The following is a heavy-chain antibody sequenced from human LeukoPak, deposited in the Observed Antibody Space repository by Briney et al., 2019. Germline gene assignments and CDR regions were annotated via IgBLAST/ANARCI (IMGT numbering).Heavy chain of an antibody. Sequence: SETLSLTCTVSGYSISSGYYWGWSRQPPGKGLEWIGSIYHSGSTYYNPSLKSRVTISVDTSKNQLSLKLSSVTAADTAVYYCARKVGYSYGYGDYWGQGTLVTVSS. CDR3: ARKVGYSYGYGDY. V-gene: IGHV4-38-2*02. CDR1: GYSISSGYY. D-gene: IGHD5-18*01. CDR2: IYHSGST. J-gene: IGHJ4*02.